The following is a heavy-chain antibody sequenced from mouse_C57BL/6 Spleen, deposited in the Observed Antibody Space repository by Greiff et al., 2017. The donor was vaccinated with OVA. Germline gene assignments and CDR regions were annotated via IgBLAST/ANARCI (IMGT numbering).Heavy chain of an antibody. Sequence: QVQLKQSGAELVRPGASVTLSCKASGYTFTDYEMHWVKQTPVHGLEWIGAIDPETGGTAYNQKFKGKAILTADKSSSTAYMELRSLTSEDSAVYYCTRSITTVAFDYWGQGTTLTVSS. CDR2: IDPETGGT. D-gene: IGHD1-1*01. J-gene: IGHJ2*01. V-gene: IGHV1-15*01. CDR1: GYTFTDYE. CDR3: TRSITTVAFDY.